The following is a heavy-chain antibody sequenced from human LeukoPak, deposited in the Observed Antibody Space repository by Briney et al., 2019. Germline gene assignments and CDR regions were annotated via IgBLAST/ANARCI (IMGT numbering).Heavy chain of an antibody. V-gene: IGHV1-2*02. CDR1: GYSFTAFY. CDR2: INPNSGGT. J-gene: IGHJ4*02. D-gene: IGHD3-22*01. Sequence: VASVKVSCKASGYSFTAFYMHWVRQAPGQAPGQRLEWLGWINPNSGGTNYAQKFQGRVTMTRDTSTSTVYMELSSLRSEDTAVYYCARDQGGYGDYWGQGTLVTVSS. CDR3: ARDQGGYGDY.